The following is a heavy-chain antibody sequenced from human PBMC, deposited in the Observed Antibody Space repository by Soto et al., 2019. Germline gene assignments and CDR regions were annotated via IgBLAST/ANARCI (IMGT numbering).Heavy chain of an antibody. CDR3: VRESPPADY. CDR1: GGTFSSYA. Sequence: SVKVSCKTSGGTFSSYAISWVRQAPGQGLEWMGGIVPIVDTSTYAQKFQGRVTITADESTSTVYMELSSLRSDDTAVYYCVRESPPADYWGQGTLVTVSS. CDR2: IVPIVDTS. J-gene: IGHJ4*02. V-gene: IGHV1-69*13.